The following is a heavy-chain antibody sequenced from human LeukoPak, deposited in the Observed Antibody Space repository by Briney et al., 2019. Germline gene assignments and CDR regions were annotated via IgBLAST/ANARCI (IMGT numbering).Heavy chain of an antibody. V-gene: IGHV3-23*01. CDR3: VKGREPTYSSSWTD. D-gene: IGHD6-13*01. J-gene: IGHJ4*02. CDR2: ISGSGGST. CDR1: GFTFSSYA. Sequence: GGSLRLSCAASGFTFSSYAMSWVRQAPGKGLEWVSAISGSGGSTYYADSVKGRFTISRDNSKNTLYLQMSGLRAEDTAVYYCVKGREPTYSSSWTDWGQGTLVTVSS.